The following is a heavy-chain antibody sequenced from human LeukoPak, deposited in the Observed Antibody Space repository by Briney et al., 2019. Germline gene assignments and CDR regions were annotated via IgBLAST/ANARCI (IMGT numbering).Heavy chain of an antibody. J-gene: IGHJ4*02. D-gene: IGHD4-23*01. V-gene: IGHV3-74*01. CDR1: GITFRSYW. CDR3: ARGRPHGNDY. CDR2: IASDGSST. Sequence: GGSLRLSCAACGITFRSYWMNWVRQAPGKGLVWVSRIASDGSSTTYADSVKGRFSISRDNAKNTLYLQMNSLRVEDTAVYYCARGRPHGNDYWGQGTLVTVSS.